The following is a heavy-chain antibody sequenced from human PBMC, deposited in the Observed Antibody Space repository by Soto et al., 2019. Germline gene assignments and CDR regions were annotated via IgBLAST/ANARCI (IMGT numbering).Heavy chain of an antibody. CDR1: GFSLSTSGVG. J-gene: IGHJ6*02. D-gene: IGHD2-21*02. V-gene: IGHV2-5*02. CDR2: IYWDDDK. CDR3: AHSRCGGDCLQSYSSHYYYGMDV. Sequence: QITLKESGPTLVRPTQTLTLTCTFSGFSLSTSGVGVGWIRQPPGKALEWLALIYWDDDKRYSPSLKSRLTLTKDTSKHQVVLTMTNMDPVDTATYYCAHSRCGGDCLQSYSSHYYYGMDVWGQGTTVTVSS.